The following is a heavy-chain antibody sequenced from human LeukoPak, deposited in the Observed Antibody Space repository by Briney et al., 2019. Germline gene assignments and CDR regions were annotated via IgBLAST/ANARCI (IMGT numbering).Heavy chain of an antibody. CDR2: ISYDGSNK. CDR1: GFTFSSYG. V-gene: IGHV3-30*18. J-gene: IGHJ4*02. Sequence: GGSLRLSCAASGFTFSSYGMHWVRQAPGKGLEWVAVISYDGSNKYYADSVKGRFTISRDNSKNTLYLQMNSLRAEDTAVYYCAKVDSPHYYFDYWGQGTLVTVSS. CDR3: AKVDSPHYYFDY. D-gene: IGHD3-22*01.